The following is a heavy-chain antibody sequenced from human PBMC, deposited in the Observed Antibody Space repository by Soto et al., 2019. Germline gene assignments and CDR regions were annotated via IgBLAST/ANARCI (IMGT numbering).Heavy chain of an antibody. Sequence: PSETLSLTCAVSGGSISSSNWLSWVRQPPGKGLEWIGEIYHSGSTNYNPSLKSRVTISVDKSKNQFSLKLSSVTAADTAVYYCARVREVPAADYYYYYGMDVWGQGTTVTVSS. V-gene: IGHV4-4*02. CDR3: ARVREVPAADYYYYYGMDV. J-gene: IGHJ6*02. D-gene: IGHD2-2*01. CDR2: IYHSGST. CDR1: GGSISSSNW.